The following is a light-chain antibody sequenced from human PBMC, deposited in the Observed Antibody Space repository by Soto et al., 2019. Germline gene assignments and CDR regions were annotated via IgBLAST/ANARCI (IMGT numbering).Light chain of an antibody. CDR1: QSINSR. J-gene: IGKJ4*01. CDR3: QQYSNFSLT. CDR2: KSP. Sequence: DIQMPESPSTVSASVGDRVTITCRATQSINSRLAWYQQKPGKDPKLLIQKSPILESRVPSRFSGSGSWTGLLLAVSSLQTDDVATCSCQQYSNFSLTFGGGNKVEIK. V-gene: IGKV1-5*03.